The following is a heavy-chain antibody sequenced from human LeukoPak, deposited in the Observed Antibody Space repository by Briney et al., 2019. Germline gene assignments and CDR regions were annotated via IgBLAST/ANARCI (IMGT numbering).Heavy chain of an antibody. CDR3: ARGYGDYGFDY. V-gene: IGHV3-13*01. CDR1: GFTFSSYD. CDR2: IGTAGDT. J-gene: IGHJ4*02. D-gene: IGHD4-17*01. Sequence: GGSLRLSCAASGFTFSSYDMHWVRQATGKGLEWVSAIGTAGDTYYPGSVKGRFTISRENAKNSLYLQMNSLRAGDTAVYYCARGYGDYGFDYWGQGTLVTVSS.